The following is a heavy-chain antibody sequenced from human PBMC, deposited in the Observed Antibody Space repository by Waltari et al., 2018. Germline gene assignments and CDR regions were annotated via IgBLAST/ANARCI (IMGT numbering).Heavy chain of an antibody. CDR3: ARENCSGGSCYWDY. CDR1: GGSISSGGYY. CDR2: IYYSGST. V-gene: IGHV4-31*03. D-gene: IGHD2-15*01. Sequence: QVQLQESGPGLVKPSQTLSLTCTVSGGSISSGGYYWSWIRQHPGKGLEWIGYIYYSGSTYYNPSIKSRVTISVDTSKNQFSLKLSSVTAADTAVYYCARENCSGGSCYWDYWGQGTLVTVSS. J-gene: IGHJ4*02.